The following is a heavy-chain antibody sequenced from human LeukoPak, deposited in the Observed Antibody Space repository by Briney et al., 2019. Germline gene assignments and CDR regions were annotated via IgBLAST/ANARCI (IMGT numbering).Heavy chain of an antibody. CDR3: AKETYSSGWYPYFDY. J-gene: IGHJ4*02. Sequence: PGGSLRLSCVASGFTFSSYAMSWVRQAPGKGLEWVSGISGSGGSTYYADSVKGRFTISRGSSKNTLFLQMNSLRAEDTAVYYCAKETYSSGWYPYFDYWGQGTLVTVSS. CDR1: GFTFSSYA. D-gene: IGHD6-19*01. V-gene: IGHV3-23*01. CDR2: ISGSGGST.